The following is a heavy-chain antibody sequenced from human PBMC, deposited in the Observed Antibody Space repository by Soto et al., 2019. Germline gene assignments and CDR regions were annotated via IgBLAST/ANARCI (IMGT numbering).Heavy chain of an antibody. CDR3: ARDQPEGAFDY. Sequence: GGSLRLSCAASGFTFSSYAMHWVRQAPGKGLEWVAVISYDGSNKYYADSVKGRFTISRDNSKNTLYLQMNSLRAEDTAVYYCARDQPEGAFDYWGQGTLVTVSS. CDR2: ISYDGSNK. D-gene: IGHD3-16*01. V-gene: IGHV3-30*04. J-gene: IGHJ4*02. CDR1: GFTFSSYA.